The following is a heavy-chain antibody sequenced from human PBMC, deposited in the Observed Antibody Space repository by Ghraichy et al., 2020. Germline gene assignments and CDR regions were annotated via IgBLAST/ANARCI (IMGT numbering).Heavy chain of an antibody. D-gene: IGHD6-13*01. CDR3: ARPLLAAAGTSDY. V-gene: IGHV4-34*01. Sequence: SETLSLTCAVYGGSFSGYYWSWIRQPPGKGLEWIGEINHSGSTNYNPSLKSRVTISVDTSKHQFSLKLSSVTAADTAVYYCARPLLAAAGTSDYWGQGTLVTVSS. J-gene: IGHJ4*02. CDR2: INHSGST. CDR1: GGSFSGYY.